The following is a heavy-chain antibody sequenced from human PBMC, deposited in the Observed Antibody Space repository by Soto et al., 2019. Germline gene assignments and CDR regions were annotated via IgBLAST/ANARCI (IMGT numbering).Heavy chain of an antibody. CDR1: GGSISSYY. CDR3: ARDLGTYYYDSSGPQGFFYY. V-gene: IGHV4-59*01. CDR2: IYYSGST. D-gene: IGHD3-22*01. Sequence: SETLSLTCTVSGGSISSYYWSWIRQPPGKGLEWIGYIYYSGSTNYNPSLKSRVTISVDTSKNQFSLKLSSVTAADTAVYYCARDLGTYYYDSSGPQGFFYYWGQGTLVTVSS. J-gene: IGHJ4*02.